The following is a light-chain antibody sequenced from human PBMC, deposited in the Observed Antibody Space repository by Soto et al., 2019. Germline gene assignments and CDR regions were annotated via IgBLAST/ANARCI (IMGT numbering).Light chain of an antibody. J-gene: IGKJ5*01. CDR3: QQHSKWPIT. CDR1: QSVDSN. Sequence: EIVMTQSPDTLSLSPGETATLSCRASQSVDSNYLAWYQQKPGQAPRLLVYGISTRATDIPARFSGSGSGTEFTLTISSLQSEDFGIYYCQQHSKWPITFGQGTRLEIK. V-gene: IGKV3-15*01. CDR2: GIS.